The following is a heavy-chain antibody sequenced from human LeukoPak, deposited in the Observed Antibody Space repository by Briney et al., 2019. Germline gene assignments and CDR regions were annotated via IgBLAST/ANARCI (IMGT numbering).Heavy chain of an antibody. Sequence: QAGPALVKAKQTLTLTCTFPGFAPGSSGIWVSRVRQPPVKALEWLASIDREDDKYYSPSLKTRLTISTESSKNQAVLRLTIMDPVDRATCYCARVDYCDRSGYEAFGIWGQGTMVTVSS. V-gene: IGHV2-70*11. CDR2: IDREDDK. CDR1: GFAPGSSGIW. J-gene: IGHJ3*02. CDR3: ARVDYCDRSGYEAFGI. D-gene: IGHD3-22*01.